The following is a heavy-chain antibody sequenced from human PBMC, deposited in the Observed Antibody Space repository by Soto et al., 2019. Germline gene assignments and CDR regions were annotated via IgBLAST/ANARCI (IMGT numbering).Heavy chain of an antibody. V-gene: IGHV4-59*12. CDR1: GGSISSYY. Sequence: QVQLQESGPGLVKPSETLSLTCTVSGGSISSYYWSWIRQPPGKGLEWIGYIYYSGSTNYNPSLRSRVSISVDTSKNQFSLKLISVTAADAAVYYCATLWGWSVDYWGQGTLVTVSS. J-gene: IGHJ4*02. CDR2: IYYSGST. CDR3: ATLWGWSVDY. D-gene: IGHD3-16*01.